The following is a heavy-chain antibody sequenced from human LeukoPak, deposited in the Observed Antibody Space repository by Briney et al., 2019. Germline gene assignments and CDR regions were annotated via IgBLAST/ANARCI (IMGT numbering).Heavy chain of an antibody. CDR2: IKQDGSEK. J-gene: IGHJ4*02. CDR3: ARRRGYYDSSGYYSY. Sequence: GGSLRLSCAASGFTFSSYWMSWVRQAPGKGLEWVANIKQDGSEKYYVDSVKGRFTISRDNTKNSLYLQMNSLRAEDTAVYYCARRRGYYDSSGYYSYGGQGTLVTVSS. D-gene: IGHD3-22*01. CDR1: GFTFSSYW. V-gene: IGHV3-7*01.